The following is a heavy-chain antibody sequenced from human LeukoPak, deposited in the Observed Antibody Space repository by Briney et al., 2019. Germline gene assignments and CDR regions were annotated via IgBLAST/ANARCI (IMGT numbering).Heavy chain of an antibody. CDR3: AKWLWG. Sequence: GGSLRLSCAASGFSVSSNYMTWVRQAPGKGLEWVSVIYSGGNTYYADSVKGRFTISRDNSKNTLYLQMNSLRAEDTAVYYCAKWLWGWGQGTLVTVSS. D-gene: IGHD5-12*01. J-gene: IGHJ4*02. V-gene: IGHV3-53*01. CDR1: GFSVSSNY. CDR2: IYSGGNT.